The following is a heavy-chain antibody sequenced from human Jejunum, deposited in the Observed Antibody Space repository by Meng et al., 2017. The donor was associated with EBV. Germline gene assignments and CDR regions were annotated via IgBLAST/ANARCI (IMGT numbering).Heavy chain of an antibody. CDR1: AYPLTKYS. V-gene: IGHV1-69-2*01. CDR3: ARSPNGDYVKANSFDH. J-gene: IGHJ4*02. D-gene: IGHD4-17*01. CDR2: VDPDDGKT. Sequence: GADEMKPVSTVKISGKVSAYPLTKYSLLWGRQAPGKGLDWLGLVDPDDGKTIYAEKFQGRVTLTADTSTDTAYMELGSLRSEDTAVYYCARSPNGDYVKANSFDHWGQGTLVTVSS.